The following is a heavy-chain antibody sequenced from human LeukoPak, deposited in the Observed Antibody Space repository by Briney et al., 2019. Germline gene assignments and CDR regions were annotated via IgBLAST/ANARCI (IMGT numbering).Heavy chain of an antibody. CDR1: GFTFSNSA. CDR2: IDYDSSHI. CDR3: ARGRRSDGSGPPYFDY. D-gene: IGHD6-19*01. V-gene: IGHV3-21*01. Sequence: GGSLRLSCAASGFTFSNSAMNWVRQVPGKGLEWVSSIDYDSSHIYYAASVRGRFTISRDNAKNSLYLQMNSLRVEDTAVYYCARGRRSDGSGPPYFDYWGQGTLVTVSS. J-gene: IGHJ4*02.